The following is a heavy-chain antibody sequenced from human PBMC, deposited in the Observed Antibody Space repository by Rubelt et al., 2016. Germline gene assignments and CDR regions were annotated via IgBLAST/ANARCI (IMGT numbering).Heavy chain of an antibody. Sequence: EVQLVESGGGLVKPGGSLRLSCAASGFSFSNAWMSWVRHTPGKGLEWVSAISGSGGSTYHADSVKGRFTISRDNSRNTLYLQMNSLRVEDTALYFCAKGSAAARPYYFDYWGQGTLVTVSS. V-gene: IGHV3-23*04. J-gene: IGHJ4*02. CDR2: ISGSGGST. D-gene: IGHD6-25*01. CDR1: GFSFSNAW. CDR3: AKGSAAARPYYFDY.